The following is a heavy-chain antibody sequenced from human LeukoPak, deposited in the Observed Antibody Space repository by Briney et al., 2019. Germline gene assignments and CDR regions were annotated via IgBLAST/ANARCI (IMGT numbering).Heavy chain of an antibody. V-gene: IGHV3-23*01. Sequence: GGSLRLSCAASGFTFSSYGMSWVRQAPGKGLEWVSAIYVSGGSTFYADSVKGRFTVSGDNSKNTLYLQMNSLRAEDTAVYYCARGRRYFDWPTSDYWGQGTLVTVSS. CDR2: IYVSGGST. J-gene: IGHJ4*02. CDR3: ARGRRYFDWPTSDY. CDR1: GFTFSSYG. D-gene: IGHD3-9*01.